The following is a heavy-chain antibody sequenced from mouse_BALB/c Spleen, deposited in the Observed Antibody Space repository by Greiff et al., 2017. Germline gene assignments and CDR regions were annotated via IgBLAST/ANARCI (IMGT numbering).Heavy chain of an antibody. Sequence: QVQLQQPGAELVRPGASVKLSCKASGYTFTSYWINWVKQRPGQGLEWIGNIYPSDSYTNYNQKFKDKATLTVDKSSSTAYMQLSSPTSEDSAVYYCTRERRLYYFDYWGQGTTLTVSS. CDR3: TRERRLYYFDY. CDR1: GYTFTSYW. J-gene: IGHJ2*01. D-gene: IGHD1-2*01. CDR2: IYPSDSYT. V-gene: IGHV1-69*02.